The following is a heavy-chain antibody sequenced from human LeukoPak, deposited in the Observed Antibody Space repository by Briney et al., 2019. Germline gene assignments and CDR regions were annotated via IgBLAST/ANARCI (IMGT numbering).Heavy chain of an antibody. D-gene: IGHD3-3*01. CDR3: AKDLIRRLSGYAHIIGY. CDR2: ISYDGSNK. V-gene: IGHV3-30*18. J-gene: IGHJ4*02. Sequence: GGSLRLSCAASGFTFSSYGMHWVRQAPGKGLEWVAVISYDGSNKYYADSVKGRFTISRDNSKNTLYLQMNSLRTEDTAAYYCAKDLIRRLSGYAHIIGYWGQGTLVTVSS. CDR1: GFTFSSYG.